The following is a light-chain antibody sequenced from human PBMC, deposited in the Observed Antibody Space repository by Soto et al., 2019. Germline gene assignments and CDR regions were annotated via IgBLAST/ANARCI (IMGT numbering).Light chain of an antibody. CDR1: SSDVGGYNY. J-gene: IGLJ2*01. V-gene: IGLV2-14*01. Sequence: QSALTQPASVSGSPGQSITISCTGTSSDVGGYNYVSWYQQHPGKAPKLMIYEVSNRPSGLSNRFSGSKSGNTASLNISGLQAEDEADYYCSSSTSTSTHVVFGGGTKVTVL. CDR2: EVS. CDR3: SSSTSTSTHVV.